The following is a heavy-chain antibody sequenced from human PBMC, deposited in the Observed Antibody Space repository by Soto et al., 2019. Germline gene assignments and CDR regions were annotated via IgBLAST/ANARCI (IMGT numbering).Heavy chain of an antibody. J-gene: IGHJ4*02. CDR2: ISYDGSNK. D-gene: IGHD3-22*01. V-gene: IGHV3-30-3*01. CDR1: GFTFSNYA. Sequence: QVHLVESGGGVVQPGSSLRLSCKASGFTFSNYAMHWVRQAPGKGLELVAIISYDGSNKYYAESVRGRFTVSRDNPKNTLYLQMSTLRPEDTAVYYCARDLSRGITMIALEIHYWGQGTLVTVSS. CDR3: ARDLSRGITMIALEIHY.